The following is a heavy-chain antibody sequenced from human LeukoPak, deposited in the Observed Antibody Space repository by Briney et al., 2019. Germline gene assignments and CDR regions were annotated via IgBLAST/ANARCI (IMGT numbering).Heavy chain of an antibody. V-gene: IGHV4-59*08. D-gene: IGHD6-19*01. Sequence: SETLCLTCTVSGGSISSYYWSWIRQPPGKGLEWIGYIYYSGNTNYNPSLKSRVTISVDTSKNQFSLKLSSVTATDTAVYYCARQPGSSGWFYYFDYWGQGTLVTVSS. CDR3: ARQPGSSGWFYYFDY. CDR1: GGSISSYY. J-gene: IGHJ4*02. CDR2: IYYSGNT.